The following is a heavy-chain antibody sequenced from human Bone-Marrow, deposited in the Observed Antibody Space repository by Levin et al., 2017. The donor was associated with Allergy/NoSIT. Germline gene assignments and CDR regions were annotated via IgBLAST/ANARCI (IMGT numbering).Heavy chain of an antibody. V-gene: IGHV3-73*01. CDR2: IRSRANNYAT. Sequence: LAGGSLRLSCAASGFTFSGSAIHWVRQASGKGLEWVGRIRSRANNYATAYAASVKGRFTISRDDSKNTAYLQMNSLKTEDTAVYYCTRLYDDGLDVWGQGTTVTVSS. D-gene: IGHD3-16*01. CDR3: TRLYDDGLDV. CDR1: GFTFSGSA. J-gene: IGHJ6*02.